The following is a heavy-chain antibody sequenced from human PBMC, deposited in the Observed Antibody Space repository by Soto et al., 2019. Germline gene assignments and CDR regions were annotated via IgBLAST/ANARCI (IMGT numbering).Heavy chain of an antibody. V-gene: IGHV4-39*01. J-gene: IGHJ4*02. CDR2: IYYRGST. Sequence: QLQLQESGPGLVKPSETLSLTCTVSGGSISSSSYYWGWIRQPPGKGLDWIGSIYYRGSTYYNPSLKRRVTITVDTSKTKFPLKLSSVTAADTDVYDCASTPRAWTQSDYWGQGTLVTVSS. CDR3: ASTPRAWTQSDY. CDR1: GGSISSSSYY. D-gene: IGHD5-12*01.